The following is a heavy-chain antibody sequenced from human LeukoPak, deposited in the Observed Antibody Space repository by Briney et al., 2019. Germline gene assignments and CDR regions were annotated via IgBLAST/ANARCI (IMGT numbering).Heavy chain of an antibody. CDR3: AKDRFFHDSSGFVYFQH. CDR1: GFTFSSYG. V-gene: IGHV3-33*06. D-gene: IGHD3-22*01. CDR2: IWYDGSNK. Sequence: GRSLRLSCAASGFTFSSYGMHWVRQAPGKGLEWVAVIWYDGSNKYYADSVKGRFTISRDNSKNTLYLQMNSLRAEDTAVYYCAKDRFFHDSSGFVYFQHWGQGTLVTVSS. J-gene: IGHJ1*01.